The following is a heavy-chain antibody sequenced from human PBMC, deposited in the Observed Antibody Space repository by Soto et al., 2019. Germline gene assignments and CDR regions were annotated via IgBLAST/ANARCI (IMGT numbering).Heavy chain of an antibody. CDR1: GGTFSSYA. D-gene: IGHD5-12*01. J-gene: IGHJ4*01. CDR3: VTVVASPGYPDN. CDR2: IVPIVDTS. Sequence: VQLVQSGAEVRQPASSVKVSCKTSGGTFSSYAISWVRQAPGQGLEWMGGIVPIVDTSTYAQKFQGRVTITADESTSTAYMELSSLISDDTARYYCVTVVASPGYPDNWGHGTLVTVSS. V-gene: IGHV1-69*12.